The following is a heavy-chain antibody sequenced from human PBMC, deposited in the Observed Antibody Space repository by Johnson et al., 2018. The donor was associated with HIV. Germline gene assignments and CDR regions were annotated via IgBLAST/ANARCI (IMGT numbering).Heavy chain of an antibody. CDR1: GFTFDDYG. V-gene: IGHV3-48*04. D-gene: IGHD2/OR15-2a*01. CDR2: ISSSGSTI. Sequence: VQPVESGGGVVRPGGSLRLSCAASGFTFDDYGMSWVRQAPGKGLEWVSYISSSGSTIYYADSVKGRFTISRDNAKNSLYLQMNSLRAEDTAVYYCARVFVIADDAFDIWGQGTMVTISS. J-gene: IGHJ3*02. CDR3: ARVFVIADDAFDI.